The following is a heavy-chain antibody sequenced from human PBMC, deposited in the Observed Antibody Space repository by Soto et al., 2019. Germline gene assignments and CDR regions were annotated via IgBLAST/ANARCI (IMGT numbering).Heavy chain of an antibody. D-gene: IGHD5-18*01. J-gene: IGHJ6*03. Sequence: PGGSLRLSCAASGFTFSDYYMSWIRQAPGKGLEWVSYISSSGSTIYYADSVKGRFTISRDNAKNALYLQMNSLRAEDTAVYYCARGAGHSFPPVGYYYYMDVWGKGTTVTVSS. CDR3: ARGAGHSFPPVGYYYYMDV. CDR1: GFTFSDYY. V-gene: IGHV3-11*01. CDR2: ISSSGSTI.